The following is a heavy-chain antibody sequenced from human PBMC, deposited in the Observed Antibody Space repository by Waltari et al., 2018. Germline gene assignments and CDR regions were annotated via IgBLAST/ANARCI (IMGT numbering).Heavy chain of an antibody. Sequence: QVHLVPSGAEVKTPGASVKVSCKATGYTFTGHYIQWVRRAPGQGLEWMGRINPNSGDTNDAQKFQGRVTLTRDTSINTAYMELSSLKSDDTAVYYCARDLGSDYGNRDYWGQGTLVTVPS. CDR1: GYTFTGHY. J-gene: IGHJ4*02. CDR3: ARDLGSDYGNRDY. CDR2: INPNSGDT. D-gene: IGHD4-17*01. V-gene: IGHV1-2*06.